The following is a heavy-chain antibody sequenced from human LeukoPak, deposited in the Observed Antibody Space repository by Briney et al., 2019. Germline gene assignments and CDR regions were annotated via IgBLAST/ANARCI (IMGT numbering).Heavy chain of an antibody. CDR1: GFTFSSYS. D-gene: IGHD6-19*01. CDR3: VRNLAVAGTCFDS. V-gene: IGHV3-7*03. Sequence: GGSLRLSCAASGFTFSSYSMNWVRQVPGTGLEWVANIKQDGSDRNYVTSVRGRFTISRDNAESSLYLQMNSLRAEDTAVYYCVRNLAVAGTCFDSWGQGTLVTVSS. J-gene: IGHJ4*02. CDR2: IKQDGSDR.